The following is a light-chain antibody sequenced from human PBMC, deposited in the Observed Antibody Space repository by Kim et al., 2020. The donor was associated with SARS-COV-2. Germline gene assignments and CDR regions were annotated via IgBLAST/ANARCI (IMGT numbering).Light chain of an antibody. CDR1: SGHSSYA. CDR2: LNSDGSH. Sequence: QLVLTQSPSASASLGASVKLTCTLSSGHSSYAIAWHQQQPEKGPRYFMKLNSDGSHSKGDGIPDRFSGSSSGAERYLTISSLQSEDEADYYCQTWGTGWVFGGGTQLTVL. CDR3: QTWGTGWV. V-gene: IGLV4-69*01. J-gene: IGLJ3*02.